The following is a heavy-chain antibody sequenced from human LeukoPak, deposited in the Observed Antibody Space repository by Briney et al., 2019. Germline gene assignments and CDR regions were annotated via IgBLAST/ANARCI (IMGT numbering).Heavy chain of an antibody. D-gene: IGHD5-18*01. Sequence: SETLSLTCTVSGGSISSGDYYWSWIRQPPGEGLEWIGYIYYSGSTYYNPSLKSRVTISVDTSKNQFSLKLSSVTAADTAVYYCASLRTRGCSYGDDYWGQGTLVTVSS. CDR1: GGSISSGDYY. CDR3: ASLRTRGCSYGDDY. V-gene: IGHV4-30-4*01. J-gene: IGHJ4*02. CDR2: IYYSGST.